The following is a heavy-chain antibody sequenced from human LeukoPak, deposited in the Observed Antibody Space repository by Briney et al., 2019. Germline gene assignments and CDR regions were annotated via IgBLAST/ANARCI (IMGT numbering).Heavy chain of an antibody. CDR2: IKQDGSEK. V-gene: IGHV3-7*03. J-gene: IGHJ4*02. Sequence: PGGSLRLSCAASGFTFSSYWMSWVRQAPGKGLEWVANIKQDGSEKYYVDSVKGRFTISRDNAKNSLYLQMNSLRAEDTAVYYCAREGVPYYDFWSGYYPFDYWGQGTLVTVSS. CDR1: GFTFSSYW. CDR3: AREGVPYYDFWSGYYPFDY. D-gene: IGHD3-3*01.